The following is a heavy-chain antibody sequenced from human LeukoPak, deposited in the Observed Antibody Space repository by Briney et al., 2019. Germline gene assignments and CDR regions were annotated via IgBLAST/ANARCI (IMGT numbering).Heavy chain of an antibody. Sequence: GGSLRLSCAASGFIFSRYGMSWVCQAPGTGLEWVASIRDRGDSTYYAVSVKGRFTISRDNSKNTLDLRMHSLRAEDSAIYYCTKDLSGSDWVADFWGQGTLVTVSS. CDR1: GFIFSRYG. V-gene: IGHV3-23*01. D-gene: IGHD1-26*01. CDR3: TKDLSGSDWVADF. CDR2: IRDRGDST. J-gene: IGHJ4*02.